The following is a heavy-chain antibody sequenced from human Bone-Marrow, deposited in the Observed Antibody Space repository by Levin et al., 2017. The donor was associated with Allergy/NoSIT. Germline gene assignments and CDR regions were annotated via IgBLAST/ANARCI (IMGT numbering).Heavy chain of an antibody. CDR1: GFSFIDYH. J-gene: IGHJ4*02. CDR3: ARDSTPLPGSYFDY. CDR2: IDCKRGNT. D-gene: IGHD4-23*01. Sequence: PTASVKVSCKASGFSFIDYHIHWFRQAPGQGLEWMAWIDCKRGNTNYAPKFQGRVTVTRDTSMNTAHMELRNLTSDDTAVYYCARDSTPLPGSYFDYWGQGVLVTVS. V-gene: IGHV1-2*02.